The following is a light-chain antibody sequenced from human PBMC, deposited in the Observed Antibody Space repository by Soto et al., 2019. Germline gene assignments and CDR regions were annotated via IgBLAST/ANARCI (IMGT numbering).Light chain of an antibody. CDR2: GAS. V-gene: IGKV1-6*01. Sequence: IQMTQSPSSLSASVGDRVTITCRASQGISNELGWYQQRPGKAPKVLIYGASNLQSGVPSRFSGSASGTDFTLTISSLQPEDFAVYYCQQYGNSPITFGQGTRLEI. J-gene: IGKJ5*01. CDR1: QGISNE. CDR3: QQYGNSPIT.